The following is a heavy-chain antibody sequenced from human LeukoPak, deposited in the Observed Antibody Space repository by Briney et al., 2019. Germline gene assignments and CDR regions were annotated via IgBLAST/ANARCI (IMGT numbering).Heavy chain of an antibody. CDR2: TNPNSGGT. V-gene: IGHV1-2*04. D-gene: IGHD3-22*01. J-gene: IGHJ4*02. CDR3: ARGNSSGYYPPYFDY. CDR1: GYTFTGYY. Sequence: GASVKVSCKASGYTFTGYYMHWVRQAPGQGVEWMGWTNPNSGGTNYAQKFQGWVTMTRDTSISTAYMELSRLRSDDTAVYYCARGNSSGYYPPYFDYWGQGTLVTVSS.